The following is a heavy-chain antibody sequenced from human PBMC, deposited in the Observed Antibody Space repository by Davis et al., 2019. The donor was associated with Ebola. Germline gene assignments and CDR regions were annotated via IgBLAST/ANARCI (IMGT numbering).Heavy chain of an antibody. CDR2: IYPGDSDT. D-gene: IGHD6-19*01. V-gene: IGHV5-51*01. CDR1: GYSFTSYW. J-gene: IGHJ6*02. CDR3: ASLWGDSSGWYGGWYGMDV. Sequence: GESLKISCKGSGYSFTSYWIGWVRQMPGKGLEWMGIIYPGDSDTRYSPSFQGQVTISADKSISTAYLQWSSLKASDTAMYYCASLWGDSSGWYGGWYGMDVWGQGTTVTVSS.